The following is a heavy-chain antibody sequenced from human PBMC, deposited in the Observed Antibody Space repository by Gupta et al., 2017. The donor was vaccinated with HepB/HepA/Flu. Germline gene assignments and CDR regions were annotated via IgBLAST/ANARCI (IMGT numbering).Heavy chain of an antibody. CDR2: IIPIFGTA. D-gene: IGHD3-10*01. Sequence: QVQLVQSGAEVKKPGSSVKVSCKASGGTFSSYAISWVRQAPGQGLEWMGGIIPIFGTANDAQKFQGRVTITADESTRTAYMELRSMRSEDTAVYYCARDRGDNIWFDPGGQGTMVTVSS. CDR3: ARDRGDNIWFDP. V-gene: IGHV1-69*01. CDR1: GGTFSSYA. J-gene: IGHJ5*02.